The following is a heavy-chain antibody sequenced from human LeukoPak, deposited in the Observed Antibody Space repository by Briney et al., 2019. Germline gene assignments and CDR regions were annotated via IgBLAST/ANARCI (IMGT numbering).Heavy chain of an antibody. Sequence: GGSLRLSCSASGFIFSAYTMNWVRQAPGKGLEWVSYISSSGSTIYYADSVKGRFTISRDNAKNSLYLQMNSLRAEDTAVYYCAGYGSGSYYIGIWGQGTLVTVSS. CDR2: ISSSGSTI. CDR3: AGYGSGSYYIGI. V-gene: IGHV3-48*04. D-gene: IGHD3-10*01. CDR1: GFIFSAYT. J-gene: IGHJ4*02.